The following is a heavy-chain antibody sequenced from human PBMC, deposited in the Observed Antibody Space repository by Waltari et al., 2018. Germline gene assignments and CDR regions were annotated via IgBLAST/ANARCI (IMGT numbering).Heavy chain of an antibody. CDR1: GFPLRPYW. CDR3: VRGLGDS. V-gene: IGHV3-74*01. D-gene: IGHD3-16*01. Sequence: EVQLVESGGALVQPGGSLRLSCAASGFPLRPYWMHWVRQAPGKGLVWVSRINSDGSLTTSADSVKGRFTISRDNAKNTLYLQMNSLRVEDTAVYYCVRGLGDSWGQGTLVTVSS. CDR2: INSDGSLT. J-gene: IGHJ5*01.